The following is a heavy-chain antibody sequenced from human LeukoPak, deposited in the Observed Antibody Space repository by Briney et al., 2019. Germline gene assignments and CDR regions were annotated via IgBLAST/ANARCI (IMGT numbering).Heavy chain of an antibody. CDR3: ARASGSRVGLDY. CDR2: IIPIFGTA. Sequence: SVKVSCKASGGTFTSYAISWVRQAPGQGLEWMGGIIPIFGTANYAQKFQGRVTITADEFTSTAYMELSSLRSEDTAVYYCARASGSRVGLDYWGQGTLVTVSS. CDR1: GGTFTSYA. J-gene: IGHJ4*02. D-gene: IGHD1-26*01. V-gene: IGHV1-69*01.